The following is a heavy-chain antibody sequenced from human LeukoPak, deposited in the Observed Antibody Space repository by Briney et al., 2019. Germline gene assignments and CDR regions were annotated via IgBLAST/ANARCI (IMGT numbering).Heavy chain of an antibody. CDR2: ISSSSSYI. V-gene: IGHV3-21*01. CDR1: GFTFSSYS. D-gene: IGHD2-21*02. Sequence: GGSLRLSCAASGFTFSSYSMNWVRRAPGKGLEWVSSISSSSSYIYYADSVKGRFTISRDNAKNSLYLQMDSLRAEDTAVYYCARDGDLAYCGGDCYFFQHWGQGTLVTVSS. J-gene: IGHJ1*01. CDR3: ARDGDLAYCGGDCYFFQH.